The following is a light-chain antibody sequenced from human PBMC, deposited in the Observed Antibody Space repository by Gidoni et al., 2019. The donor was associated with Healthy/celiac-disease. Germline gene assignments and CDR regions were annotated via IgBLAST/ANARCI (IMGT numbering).Light chain of an antibody. CDR1: QSLVYSDGNTY. V-gene: IGKV2-30*01. J-gene: IGKJ1*01. CDR3: MQGTHWPPT. CDR2: KVS. Sequence: DVVMTQSPLSLPVTLGQPASISCRSSQSLVYSDGNTYLNWFQQRQGQSPRHLIYKVSNRDSGVPDRFSGRGSGTDVTLKISRVEAEDVGVYYCMQGTHWPPTFGQGTKVEIK.